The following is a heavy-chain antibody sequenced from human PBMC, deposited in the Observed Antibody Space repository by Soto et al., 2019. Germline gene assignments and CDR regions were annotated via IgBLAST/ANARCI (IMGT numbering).Heavy chain of an antibody. J-gene: IGHJ5*02. CDR3: ARGQRFSDWFDP. V-gene: IGHV4-4*07. CDR1: GGAIGSHY. D-gene: IGHD3-3*01. Sequence: QLQLQESGPGLMKPSETLSLTCTISGGAIGSHYWTWIRQPAGKGLEWIGRIYGSGSTKYNPSLQSRVTMSLDTSKNQFSLRLESVTAADTAVYYCARGQRFSDWFDPWGQGTLVTVSS. CDR2: IYGSGST.